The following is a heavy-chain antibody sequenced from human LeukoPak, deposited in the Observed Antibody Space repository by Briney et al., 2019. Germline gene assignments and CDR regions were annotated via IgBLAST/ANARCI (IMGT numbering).Heavy chain of an antibody. CDR3: AREDDWNYEDY. Sequence: GGSLRLSCAASGFTFSNYWMSWVRQAPGKGLEWVANIKQDGSEKYHVNSVKGRFTISRDNAKNSLYLQMNSLRAEDTAIYYCAREDDWNYEDYWGQGTLVIVSS. CDR2: IKQDGSEK. J-gene: IGHJ4*02. D-gene: IGHD1-7*01. V-gene: IGHV3-7*01. CDR1: GFTFSNYW.